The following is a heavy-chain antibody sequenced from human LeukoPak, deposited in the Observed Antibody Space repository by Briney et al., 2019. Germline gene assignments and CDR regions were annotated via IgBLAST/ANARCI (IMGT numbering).Heavy chain of an antibody. CDR2: INTNTGNP. D-gene: IGHD3-22*01. J-gene: IGHJ4*02. Sequence: GASVKVSCKASGYTFTSYAMNWVRQAPGQGLEWMGWINTNTGNPTYAQGFTGRFVFSLDTSVSTAYLQISSLRSEDTAVYYCARDLGSPNYYDSSGYYPGVYWGQGTLVTVSS. CDR1: GYTFTSYA. V-gene: IGHV7-4-1*02. CDR3: ARDLGSPNYYDSSGYYPGVY.